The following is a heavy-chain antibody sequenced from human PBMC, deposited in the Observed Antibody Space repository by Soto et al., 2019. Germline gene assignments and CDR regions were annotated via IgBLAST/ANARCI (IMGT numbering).Heavy chain of an antibody. CDR2: MNPNSGNT. CDR1: GYTFTSYD. J-gene: IGHJ6*02. D-gene: IGHD2-2*01. V-gene: IGHV1-8*01. CDR3: ERMYCISTSCFYGMDV. Sequence: ASVKVSCKASGYTFTSYDINWVRQATGQGLEWMGWMNPNSGNTGYAQKFQGRVTMTRNTSISTAYMELSSLRSEDTAVYYCERMYCISTSCFYGMDVWGQGTTVTVSS.